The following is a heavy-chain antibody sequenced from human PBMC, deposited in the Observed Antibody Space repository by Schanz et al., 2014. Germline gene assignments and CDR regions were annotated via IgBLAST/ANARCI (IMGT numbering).Heavy chain of an antibody. V-gene: IGHV1-18*01. Sequence: QVQLVQSGAEAKKPGASVRVSCKASGYTFTTYAMSWVRQAPAQGLEWVGWISVYTGNTKNGQKVQGRVTVTAYTSTDTAYMELRSLRSDDAAVYYCAKAEYDILTDSYSRLDPWGQGTLVTVSS. CDR1: GYTFTTYA. CDR3: AKAEYDILTDSYSRLDP. J-gene: IGHJ5*02. CDR2: ISVYTGNT. D-gene: IGHD3-9*01.